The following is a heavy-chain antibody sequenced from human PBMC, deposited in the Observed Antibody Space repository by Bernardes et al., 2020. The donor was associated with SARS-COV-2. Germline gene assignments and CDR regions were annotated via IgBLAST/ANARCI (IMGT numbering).Heavy chain of an antibody. CDR2: ISAIRNT. J-gene: IGHJ4*02. CDR3: TTELQYDNLY. D-gene: IGHD3-22*01. Sequence: SLRLSCVTSGLGFSNTDMAWVRQAPGKGLEWVSTISAIRNTHYADPVKGRFTISRDDVNNALYLQMSNLRVEDTATYYCTTELQYDNLYWGQGALVTVSS. V-gene: IGHV3-23*01. CDR1: GLGFSNTD.